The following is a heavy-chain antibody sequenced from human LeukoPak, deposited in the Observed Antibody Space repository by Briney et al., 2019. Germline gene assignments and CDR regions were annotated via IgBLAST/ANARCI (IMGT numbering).Heavy chain of an antibody. J-gene: IGHJ5*02. CDR1: GGTFSSYA. CDR2: IIPIFGTA. D-gene: IGHD2-15*01. Sequence: ASVKVSCKASGGTFSSYAISWARQAPGQGLEWMGRIIPIFGTANYAQKFQGRVTITTDESTSTAYMELSSLRSEDTAVYYCARSIVVVVAATSWFGPWGQGTLVTVSS. CDR3: ARSIVVVVAATSWFGP. V-gene: IGHV1-69*05.